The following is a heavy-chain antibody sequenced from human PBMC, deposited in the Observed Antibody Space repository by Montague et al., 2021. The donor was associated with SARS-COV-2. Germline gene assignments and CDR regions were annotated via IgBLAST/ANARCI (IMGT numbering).Heavy chain of an antibody. CDR2: IYYSGST. CDR3: AREGSGRGYYYYGMDV. J-gene: IGHJ6*02. D-gene: IGHD3-10*01. CDR1: GGFISSYY. Sequence: SETLSLTCTVSGGFISSYYWSWIRQPPGKGLEWVGYIYYSGSTNYNPSLKSRVTISVDTSKNQFSLKLSSVTAADTAVYYCAREGSGRGYYYYGMDVWGQGTTVTVSS. V-gene: IGHV4-59*01.